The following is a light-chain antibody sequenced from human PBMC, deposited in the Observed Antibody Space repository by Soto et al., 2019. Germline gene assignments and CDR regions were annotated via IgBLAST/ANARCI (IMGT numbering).Light chain of an antibody. V-gene: IGLV2-8*01. CDR2: DVN. J-gene: IGLJ1*01. CDR3: VSFAGGTYV. CDR1: SSDVGAYTF. Sequence: QSVLTQPPSASGSPGQPVTISCTGTSSDVGAYTFVAWYQQHPGKAPKLLVYDVNRRTPGVPDRFFGSKSGITASLTVSGLQAEDEADYYCVSFAGGTYVFGTGTKVTVL.